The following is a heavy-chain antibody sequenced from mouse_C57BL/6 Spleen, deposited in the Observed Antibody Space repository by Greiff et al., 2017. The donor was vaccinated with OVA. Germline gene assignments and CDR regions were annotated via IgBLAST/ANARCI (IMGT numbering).Heavy chain of an antibody. D-gene: IGHD1-1*02. J-gene: IGHJ1*03. CDR1: GYSITSGYY. V-gene: IGHV3-6*01. CDR3: ASGGKPDWYFDV. Sequence: DVQLQESGPGLVKPSQSLSLTCSVTGYSITSGYYWNWIRQFPGNKLEWMGYISYDGSNNYNPSLKNRISITRDTSKNQFFLKLNSVTTEDTATYYCASGGKPDWYFDVWGTGTTVTVSS. CDR2: ISYDGSN.